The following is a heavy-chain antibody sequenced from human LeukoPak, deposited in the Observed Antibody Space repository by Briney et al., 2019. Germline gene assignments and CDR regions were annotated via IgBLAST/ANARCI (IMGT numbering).Heavy chain of an antibody. Sequence: ASVKVSCKASGYTFTSYDINWVRQATGQGLEWMGWMNPNSGNTGYAQKFQGRVTMTRNTSISTAYMELSSLRSEDTAVYYCARIYCSGGSCYSNIWDYWGQGTLVTVSS. J-gene: IGHJ4*02. CDR1: GYTFTSYD. V-gene: IGHV1-8*01. D-gene: IGHD2-15*01. CDR3: ARIYCSGGSCYSNIWDY. CDR2: MNPNSGNT.